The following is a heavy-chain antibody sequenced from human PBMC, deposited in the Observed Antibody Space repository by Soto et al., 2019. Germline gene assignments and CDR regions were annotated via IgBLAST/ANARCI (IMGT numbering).Heavy chain of an antibody. V-gene: IGHV3-15*01. CDR1: GFTFSNAW. CDR3: TTGTTVTTHYYYYGMDV. CDR2: IKSKTDGGTT. J-gene: IGHJ6*02. Sequence: EVQLVESGGGLVKPGGSLRLSCAASGFTFSNAWMSWVRQAPGKGLEWVGRIKSKTDGGTTDYAAPVKGRFTISRDDSKNTTYLQMNSLKTEDTAVYYCTTGTTVTTHYYYYGMDVWGQGTTVTVSS. D-gene: IGHD4-17*01.